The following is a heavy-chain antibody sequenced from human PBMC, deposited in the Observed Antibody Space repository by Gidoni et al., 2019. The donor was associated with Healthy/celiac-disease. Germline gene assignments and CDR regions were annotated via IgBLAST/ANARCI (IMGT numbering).Heavy chain of an antibody. CDR2: ISGSGGST. CDR3: AKGTYDFWSGYPIQYFDY. D-gene: IGHD3-3*01. CDR1: CFTFTSYA. J-gene: IGHJ4*02. V-gene: IGHV3-23*01. Sequence: EVQLLESGGRLVQPGGSLSLACAASCFTFTSYAMSWVRQAPGKGLEWVAAISGSGGSTYYADSVKGRFTISRDNSKNTLYLQMNSLRAEDTAVYYCAKGTYDFWSGYPIQYFDYWGQGTLVTVSS.